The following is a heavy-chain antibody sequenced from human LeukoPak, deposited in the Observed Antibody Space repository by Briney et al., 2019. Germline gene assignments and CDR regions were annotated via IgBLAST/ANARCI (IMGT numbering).Heavy chain of an antibody. J-gene: IGHJ4*02. V-gene: IGHV3-11*04. CDR2: ISGSGDNI. CDR3: ARGGIIWSAYLNEFHYFDY. Sequence: GGSLRLSCAASGFTFSDYYMNWIRQAPGKGLEWVSYISGSGDNIYYADSIKGRFTISRDDAKNSLFLQMNSLRAEDTAVYYCARGGIIWSAYLNEFHYFDYWGQGTLVTVSS. D-gene: IGHD3-3*01. CDR1: GFTFSDYY.